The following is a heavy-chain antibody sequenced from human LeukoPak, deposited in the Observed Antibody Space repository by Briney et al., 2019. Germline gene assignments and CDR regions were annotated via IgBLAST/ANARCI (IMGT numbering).Heavy chain of an antibody. Sequence: RSGGSLRLSCAASGFTFSSYSMNWVRQAPGKGLEWVSSISSSSSYIYYADSVKGRFTISRDIARNSLYLQMNSLRAEDTAVYYCARACGGDCYLSDFWGQGTLVTVSS. J-gene: IGHJ4*02. CDR3: ARACGGDCYLSDF. V-gene: IGHV3-21*01. D-gene: IGHD2-21*02. CDR2: ISSSSSYI. CDR1: GFTFSSYS.